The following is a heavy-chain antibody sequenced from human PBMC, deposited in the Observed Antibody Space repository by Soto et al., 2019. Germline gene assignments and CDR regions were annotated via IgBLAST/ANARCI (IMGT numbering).Heavy chain of an antibody. V-gene: IGHV3-30*18. Sequence: GSLRLSCAASGFTFSSYGMHWVRQAPGKGLERVAVISYDGSNKYYADSVKGRLTISRDNSKNTLYLQMNSLRAEDTAVYYCAKDPGIAAAGTRYFQHWGQGTLVTVSS. CDR3: AKDPGIAAAGTRYFQH. J-gene: IGHJ1*01. D-gene: IGHD6-13*01. CDR2: ISYDGSNK. CDR1: GFTFSSYG.